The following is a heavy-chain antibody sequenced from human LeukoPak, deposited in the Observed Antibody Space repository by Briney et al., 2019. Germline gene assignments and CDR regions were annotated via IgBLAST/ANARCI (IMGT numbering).Heavy chain of an antibody. V-gene: IGHV4-34*01. J-gene: IGHJ4*02. CDR2: INHSGST. CDR3: ARGLLHCGGDCYYFFDY. D-gene: IGHD2-21*02. CDR1: GGSFSGYY. Sequence: PSETLSLTCAVYGGSFSGYYWSWIRQPPGKGLEWIGEINHSGSTNYNPSLKSRVTISVDTSKNQFSLKLSSVTAADTAEYHCARGLLHCGGDCYYFFDYWGQGTLVTVSS.